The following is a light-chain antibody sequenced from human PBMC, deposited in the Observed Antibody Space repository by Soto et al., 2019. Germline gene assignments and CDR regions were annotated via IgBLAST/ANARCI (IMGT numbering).Light chain of an antibody. CDR3: SSHAGSNNYV. J-gene: IGLJ1*01. CDR1: SSDVGGYNY. CDR2: EVS. Sequence: QSVLTQPASVSGSPGQSITISCTGTSSDVGGYNYVSWYQQHPGKAPKLMIYEVSNRPSGVSNRFSGSKSGNTASLTISGLQAEDEADYYCSSHAGSNNYVFGTGTKVTAL. V-gene: IGLV2-14*01.